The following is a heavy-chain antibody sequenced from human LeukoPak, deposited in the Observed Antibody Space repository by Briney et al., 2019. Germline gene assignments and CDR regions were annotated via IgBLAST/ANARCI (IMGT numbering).Heavy chain of an antibody. CDR3: ARDQWLANYYYGMDV. CDR1: GSTFSSYD. D-gene: IGHD6-19*01. CDR2: IGTAGDT. Sequence: GGSLRLSCAASGSTFSSYDMHWVRQATGKGLEWVSAIGTAGDTYYPGSVKGRFTISRESAKNSLYLQMNSLRAGDTAVYYCARDQWLANYYYGMDVWGQGTTVTVSS. V-gene: IGHV3-13*01. J-gene: IGHJ6*02.